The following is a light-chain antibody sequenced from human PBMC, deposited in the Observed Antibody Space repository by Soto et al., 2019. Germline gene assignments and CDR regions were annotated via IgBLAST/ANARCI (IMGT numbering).Light chain of an antibody. CDR1: QSASSN. CDR2: LAS. CDR3: KQYHNWPLT. J-gene: IGKJ4*01. V-gene: IGKV3-15*01. Sequence: EIVMTQSPVTLSVYPGDRATVSCRASQSASSNLAWYQHKPGQAPRLLMYLASTRVTGIPARFSGSGTGTEFTLTSSSLQSEAFAVYYCKQYHNWPLTGGGGTKVEI.